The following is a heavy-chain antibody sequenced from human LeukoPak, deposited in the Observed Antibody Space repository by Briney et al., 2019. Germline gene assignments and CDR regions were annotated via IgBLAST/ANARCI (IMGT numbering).Heavy chain of an antibody. V-gene: IGHV3-7*01. CDR2: IKQDGSEK. CDR3: GRRGSTSWYVY. Sequence: GGSLRLSCAASGFTFSSYWMSWVRQAPGKGLEWVASIKQDGSEKYYVGSVKGRFTISRDNAKNSVYLQMNSLRAEDTAVYYCGRRGSTSWYVYWGQGTLVTVSS. J-gene: IGHJ4*02. D-gene: IGHD6-13*01. CDR1: GFTFSSYW.